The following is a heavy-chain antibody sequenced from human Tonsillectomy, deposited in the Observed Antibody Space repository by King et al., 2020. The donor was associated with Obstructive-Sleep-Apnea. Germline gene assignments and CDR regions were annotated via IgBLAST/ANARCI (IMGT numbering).Heavy chain of an antibody. Sequence: HVQLVESGAEVKKPGASVKVSCKASGDTFTGYYIHWVRQAPGQGLEWMGWINPNSGATNYAQKFQGRVTMTRDMSISTAYMELTRLRSDDTAVYYCARDRPPAFGSGSKNWFAPWGQGTLVTVSS. D-gene: IGHD3-10*01. J-gene: IGHJ5*02. CDR3: ARDRPPAFGSGSKNWFAP. CDR2: INPNSGAT. V-gene: IGHV1-2*02. CDR1: GDTFTGYY.